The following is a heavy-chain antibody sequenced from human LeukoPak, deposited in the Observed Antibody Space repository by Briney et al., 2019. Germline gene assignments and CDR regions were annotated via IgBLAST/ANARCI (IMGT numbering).Heavy chain of an antibody. CDR2: ISSSGSTI. CDR3: ARDAHDYGGRNDY. V-gene: IGHV3-11*04. D-gene: IGHD4-23*01. Sequence: GGSLTLSCAASGFTFSDYYMSWIRQAPGEGLESVSYISSSGSTIYYADSVKGRFTISRDNAKNSLYLQMNSLRAEDTAVYYCARDAHDYGGRNDYWGQGTLVTVSS. CDR1: GFTFSDYY. J-gene: IGHJ4*02.